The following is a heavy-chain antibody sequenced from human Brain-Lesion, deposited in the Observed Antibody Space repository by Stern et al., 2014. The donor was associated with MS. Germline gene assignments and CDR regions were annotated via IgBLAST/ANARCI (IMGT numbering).Heavy chain of an antibody. CDR1: GFSLRTDGVG. CDR2: IYWDNDK. V-gene: IGHV2-5*02. J-gene: IGHJ4*02. D-gene: IGHD3-3*01. Sequence: QVTLKESGPALVTPTQTLTLTCTFSGFSLRTDGVGVGWVRQPPGQDLESLALIYWDNDKRYSPSLSSRLTITKDTSRNQVVLTMTNMDPVDTATYYCAHRRPHYASWDNGDFDYWGQGALVTVSS. CDR3: AHRRPHYASWDNGDFDY.